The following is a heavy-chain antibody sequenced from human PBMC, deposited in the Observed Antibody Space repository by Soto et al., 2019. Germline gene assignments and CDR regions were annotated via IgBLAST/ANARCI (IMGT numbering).Heavy chain of an antibody. V-gene: IGHV3-23*01. Sequence: VSLRLSCAASGFTFSSYVVSGVRQAPGKGLEWVSVITGSGDNTYYADSVKGRFTISRDNSKNTLYLQMNSLRAEDTAVYYCAKNYYDSSGPDYWGQGTLVTVSS. CDR3: AKNYYDSSGPDY. J-gene: IGHJ4*02. D-gene: IGHD3-22*01. CDR2: ITGSGDNT. CDR1: GFTFSSYV.